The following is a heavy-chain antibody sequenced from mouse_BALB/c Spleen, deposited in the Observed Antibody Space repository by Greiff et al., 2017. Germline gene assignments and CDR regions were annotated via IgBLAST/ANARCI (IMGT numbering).Heavy chain of an antibody. CDR2: IYPGSGST. CDR1: GYNFTSYW. J-gene: IGHJ4*01. CDR3: ASSGYAMDY. V-gene: IGHV1-55*01. Sequence: VKLQQPGAELVKPGTSVKLSCKASGYNFTSYWINWVKLRPGQGLEWIGDIYPGSGSTNYNEKFKSKATLTVDTSSSTAYMQLSSLASEDSALYYCASSGYAMDYWGQGTSVTVSS.